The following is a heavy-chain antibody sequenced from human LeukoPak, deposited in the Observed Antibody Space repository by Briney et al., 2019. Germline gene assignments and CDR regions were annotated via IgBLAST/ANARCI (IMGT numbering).Heavy chain of an antibody. CDR1: GGTFSSYA. Sequence: SVKVSCKASGGTFSSYAISWVRQAPGQGLEWMGGIIPIFGTANYAQKFQGRVTITTDESTSTAYMELSSLRSEDTAVYYCATTECYGGSCSLFLFDYWGQGTLVTVSS. CDR3: ATTECYGGSCSLFLFDY. D-gene: IGHD2-15*01. J-gene: IGHJ4*02. CDR2: IIPIFGTA. V-gene: IGHV1-69*05.